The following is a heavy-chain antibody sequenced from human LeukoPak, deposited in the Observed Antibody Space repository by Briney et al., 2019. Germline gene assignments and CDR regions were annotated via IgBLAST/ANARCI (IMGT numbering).Heavy chain of an antibody. Sequence: ASVQVSCKASEYTFTNYDINWVRQATGQGLEWMGWINPNSGNTGYTQKFQGRVTMTRNTSLSTAYMELTSLKSEDTAVYYCARSLGTYWGKDFLNWFDPWGQGTLVTVSS. CDR2: INPNSGNT. D-gene: IGHD3-16*01. J-gene: IGHJ5*02. V-gene: IGHV1-8*01. CDR3: ARSLGTYWGKDFLNWFDP. CDR1: EYTFTNYD.